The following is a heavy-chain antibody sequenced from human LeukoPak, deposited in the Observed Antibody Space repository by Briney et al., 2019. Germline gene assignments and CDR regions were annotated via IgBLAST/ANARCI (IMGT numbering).Heavy chain of an antibody. CDR1: GGTFSSYA. J-gene: IGHJ6*03. V-gene: IGHV1-69*13. CDR2: IIPIFGTA. Sequence: SVKVSCKASGGTFSSYATSWVRQAPGQGLEWMGGIIPIFGTANYAQKFQGRVTITADESTSTAYMELSSLRSEDTAVYYCARDQSGYDLGLGPSYYYYMDVWGKGTTVTVSS. D-gene: IGHD5-12*01. CDR3: ARDQSGYDLGLGPSYYYYMDV.